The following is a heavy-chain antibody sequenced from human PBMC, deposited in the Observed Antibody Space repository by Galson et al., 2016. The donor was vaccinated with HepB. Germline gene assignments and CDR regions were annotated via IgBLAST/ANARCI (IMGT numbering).Heavy chain of an antibody. V-gene: IGHV4-4*07. CDR3: ARHMAMSGTRGFDM. D-gene: IGHD6-19*01. J-gene: IGHJ3*02. CDR1: GGSISSYY. Sequence: SETLSLTCTVSGGSISSYYWSWIRQPAGKGLEWTGRVSTSLTTNYDPSLMSRVTMSVDKSKSQLSLKLSSVSAADTAVYFCARHMAMSGTRGFDMWGQGTMVTVSS. CDR2: VSTSLTT.